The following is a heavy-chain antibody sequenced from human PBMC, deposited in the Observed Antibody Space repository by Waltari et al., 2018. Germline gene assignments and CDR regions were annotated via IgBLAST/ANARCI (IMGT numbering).Heavy chain of an antibody. CDR1: GFTFSSYG. Sequence: QVQLVESGGGVVQPGGSLRLSCAASGFTFSSYGMHWVRQAPGKGLEWVAFIRYDGSNKYYADSVKGRFTISRDNSKNTLYLQMNSLRAEDTAVYYCARAIVGPTILGMDVWGQGTTVTVSS. J-gene: IGHJ6*02. CDR3: ARAIVGPTILGMDV. D-gene: IGHD3-3*01. CDR2: IRYDGSNK. V-gene: IGHV3-30*02.